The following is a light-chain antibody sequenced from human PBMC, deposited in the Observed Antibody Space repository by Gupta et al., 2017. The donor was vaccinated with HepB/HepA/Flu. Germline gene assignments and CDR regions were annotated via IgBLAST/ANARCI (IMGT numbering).Light chain of an antibody. Sequence: DILMTQSPSSLSASVGDRVTITCQASQDISNYLNWYQQKPGEAPKLLIYDASKLETGVPSRFSGSGSGTDFTFTISSLQPEDIATYYCQQYDNLLTFGGGTKVEIK. V-gene: IGKV1-33*01. CDR3: QQYDNLLT. CDR2: DAS. CDR1: QDISNY. J-gene: IGKJ4*01.